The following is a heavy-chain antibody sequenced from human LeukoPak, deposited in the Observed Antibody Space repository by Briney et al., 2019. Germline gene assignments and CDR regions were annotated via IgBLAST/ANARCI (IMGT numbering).Heavy chain of an antibody. V-gene: IGHV3-23*01. CDR2: ISGSGVDT. D-gene: IGHD4-17*01. J-gene: IGHJ4*02. Sequence: GGSLRLSCAASGSTFRNYAMSWVRQAPGKGLEWASTISGSGVDTDYADSVKDRFPISRDNSRNTLYLQMNSLRAEDTAVYYCAKHQDWTVTVPDYWGQGTLVTVSS. CDR1: GSTFRNYA. CDR3: AKHQDWTVTVPDY.